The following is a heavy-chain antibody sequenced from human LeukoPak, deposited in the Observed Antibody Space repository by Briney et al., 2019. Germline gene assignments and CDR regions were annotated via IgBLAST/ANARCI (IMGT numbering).Heavy chain of an antibody. J-gene: IGHJ3*02. V-gene: IGHV3-73*01. CDR1: GFTFTDAW. CDR3: TRYRSRWSYDAFDI. D-gene: IGHD2-2*01. Sequence: PGGSLRLSCAASGFTFTDAWMTWIRQASGKGLEWVGRIRSKANSYATAYAASVKGRFTISRDDSKNTAYLQMNSLKTEDTAVYYCTRYRSRWSYDAFDIWGQGTMVTVSS. CDR2: IRSKANSYAT.